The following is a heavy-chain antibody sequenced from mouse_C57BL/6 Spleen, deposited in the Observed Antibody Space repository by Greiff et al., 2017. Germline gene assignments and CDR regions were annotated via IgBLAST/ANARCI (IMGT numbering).Heavy chain of an antibody. CDR2: ISNGGGST. CDR3: ARRITTVVDLYAMDY. Sequence: EVKLMESGGGLVQPGGSLKLSCAASGFTFSDYYMYWVRQTPEKRLEWVAYISNGGGSTYYPDTVKGRFTISRDNAKNTLYLQMSRLKSEDTAMYYWARRITTVVDLYAMDYWGQGTSVTVAS. V-gene: IGHV5-12*01. D-gene: IGHD1-1*01. CDR1: GFTFSDYY. J-gene: IGHJ4*01.